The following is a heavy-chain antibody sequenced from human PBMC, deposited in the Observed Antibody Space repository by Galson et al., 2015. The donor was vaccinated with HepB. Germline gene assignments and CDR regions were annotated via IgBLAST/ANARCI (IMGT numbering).Heavy chain of an antibody. J-gene: IGHJ4*02. V-gene: IGHV4-39*01. CDR2: IYYSGST. Sequence: ETLSLTCTVSGGSISSSSYYWGWIRQPPGKGLEWIGSIYYSGSTYYNPSLKSRVTISVDTSKNQFSLKLSSVTAADTAVYYCARRANIAVGIYFDYWGQGTLVTVSS. CDR3: ARRANIAVGIYFDY. D-gene: IGHD6-19*01. CDR1: GGSISSSSYY.